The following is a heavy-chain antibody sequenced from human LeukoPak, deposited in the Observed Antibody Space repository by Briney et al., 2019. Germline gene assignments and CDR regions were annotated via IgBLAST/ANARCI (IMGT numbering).Heavy chain of an antibody. CDR3: ARDRGWRQYDY. J-gene: IGHJ4*02. CDR2: IKPDGSDK. CDR1: GFTFSTSW. Sequence: GGSLRLSCEGSGFTFSTSWMDWVRQAPGKGLQWVANIKPDGSDKYYAESVRGRFTISRDNAKNSLYLEMNSLTADDTAVYYRARDRGWRQYDYWGQGTLVTVSS. D-gene: IGHD5-24*01. V-gene: IGHV3-7*04.